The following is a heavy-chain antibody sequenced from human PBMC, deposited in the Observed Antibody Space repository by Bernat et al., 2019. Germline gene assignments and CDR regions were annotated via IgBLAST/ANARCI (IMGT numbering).Heavy chain of an antibody. CDR2: IYYSGST. CDR3: ARHCASGSYYHYYYGMDV. D-gene: IGHD1-26*01. J-gene: IGHJ6*02. CDR1: GGSISSSSYY. Sequence: QLQLQESGPGLVKPSETLSLTCTVSGGSISSSSYYWGWIRQPPGKGLEWIGSIYYSGSTYYNPSLKSRVTISVDTSKNQFSLKLSSVTAADTAVYYCARHCASGSYYHYYYGMDVWGQGTTVTVSS. V-gene: IGHV4-39*01.